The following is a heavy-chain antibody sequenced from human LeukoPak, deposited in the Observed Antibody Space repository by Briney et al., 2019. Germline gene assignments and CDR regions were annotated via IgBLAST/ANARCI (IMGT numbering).Heavy chain of an antibody. CDR1: GGTFSSYA. J-gene: IGHJ4*02. CDR2: IIPILGIA. CDR3: ARDVGITMIAASQKENDY. D-gene: IGHD3-22*01. Sequence: GASVKVSCKASGGTFSSYAISWVRQAPGQGLGWMGRIIPILGIANYAQKFQGRVTITADKSTSTAYMELSSLRSEDTAVYYCARDVGITMIAASQKENDYWGQGTLVTVSS. V-gene: IGHV1-69*04.